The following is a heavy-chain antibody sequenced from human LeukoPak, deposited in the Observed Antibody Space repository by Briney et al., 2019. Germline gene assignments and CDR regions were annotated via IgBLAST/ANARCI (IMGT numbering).Heavy chain of an antibody. CDR3: AKDLTTMIVVVAKDDAFDI. D-gene: IGHD3-22*01. Sequence: GGSLRLSCAASGFTFSSYAMSWVRQAPGRGLEWVSAISGSGGSTYYADSVKGRFTISRDNSKNTLYLQMNSLRAEDTAVYYCAKDLTTMIVVVAKDDAFDIWGQGTMVTVSS. CDR2: ISGSGGST. CDR1: GFTFSSYA. V-gene: IGHV3-23*01. J-gene: IGHJ3*02.